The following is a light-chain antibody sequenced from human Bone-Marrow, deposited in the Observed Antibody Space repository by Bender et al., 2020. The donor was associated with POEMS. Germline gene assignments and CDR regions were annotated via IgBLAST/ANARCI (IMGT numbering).Light chain of an antibody. CDR2: DVS. CDR3: CSYAGSPWV. Sequence: QSALTQPRSVSGSPGQSVTISCTGTSSDVGSYNYVSWYQHHPGKAPNLIIYDVSQRPSGVPDRFSGSKSGNTASLIISGLQGEDEADYYCCSYAGSPWVFGGGTKLTVL. J-gene: IGLJ3*02. V-gene: IGLV2-11*01. CDR1: SSDVGSYNY.